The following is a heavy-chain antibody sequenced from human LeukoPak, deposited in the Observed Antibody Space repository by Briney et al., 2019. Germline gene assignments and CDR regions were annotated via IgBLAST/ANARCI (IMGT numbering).Heavy chain of an antibody. Sequence: ASVKVSCKASGYTFTGYYMHWVRQAPGQGLEWMGWTNPNSGGTNYAQKFQGRVTMTRDTSISTAYMELSGLRSDDTAVYYCARSSGPGSRLYVFDYWGQGTLVTVSS. CDR1: GYTFTGYY. V-gene: IGHV1-2*02. J-gene: IGHJ4*02. D-gene: IGHD3-10*01. CDR3: ARSSGPGSRLYVFDY. CDR2: TNPNSGGT.